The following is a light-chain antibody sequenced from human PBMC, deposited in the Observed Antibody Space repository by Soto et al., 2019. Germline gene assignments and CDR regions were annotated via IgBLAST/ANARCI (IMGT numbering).Light chain of an antibody. CDR1: SSNIGSNS. V-gene: IGLV1-47*01. CDR2: SNS. J-gene: IGLJ2*01. CDR3: AAWDDSLRGVV. Sequence: QSVLTQPPSASGTPGQRVTISCSGSSSNIGSNSVHWYQQLPGTAPKLLIYSNSQRPSGVPERISGSKSGTSASLAISGLRSEDEADYYCAAWDDSLRGVVFGGGTKVTGL.